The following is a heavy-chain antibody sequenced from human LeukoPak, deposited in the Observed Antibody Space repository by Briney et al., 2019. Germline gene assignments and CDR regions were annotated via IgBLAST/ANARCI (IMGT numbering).Heavy chain of an antibody. D-gene: IGHD6-13*01. CDR2: ISSSSSYI. CDR3: ASWGQIAAAGTNYYYGMDV. J-gene: IGHJ6*02. CDR1: GFTFSSYA. Sequence: PGGSLRLSCAASGFTFSSYAMSWVRQAPGKGLEWVSSISSSSSYIYYADSVKGRFTISRDNAKNSLYLQMNSLRAEDTAVYYCASWGQIAAAGTNYYYGMDVWGQGTTVTVSS. V-gene: IGHV3-21*01.